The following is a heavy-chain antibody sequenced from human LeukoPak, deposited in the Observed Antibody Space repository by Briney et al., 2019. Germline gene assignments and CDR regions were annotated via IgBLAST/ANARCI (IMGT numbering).Heavy chain of an antibody. CDR2: LYSDGNT. D-gene: IGHD1-14*01. CDR1: GFTLITND. J-gene: IGHJ4*02. Sequence: PGGSLRLSCAASGFTLITNDMTWVRQGPGKGLEWVSVLYSDGNTKYADSVQGRLTISRDNSKNTLYLEMNSLSPDDTAVYYCARGVEPLAANTLAYWGQGTLVTVSS. V-gene: IGHV3-53*01. CDR3: ARGVEPLAANTLAY.